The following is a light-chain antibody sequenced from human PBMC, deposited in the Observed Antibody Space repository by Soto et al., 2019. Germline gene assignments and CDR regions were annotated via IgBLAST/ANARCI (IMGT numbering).Light chain of an antibody. V-gene: IGLV2-14*01. Sequence: QSALAQPASVSGSPGQTITISCTGTSSDVGGYNAVSWYQHHPGKAPKLIIYEVTHRPAGVSGRFSASKSGNTASLTISGLQAEDEADYYSNSFRVNRLYVFGTGTKVTVL. J-gene: IGLJ1*01. CDR3: NSFRVNRLYV. CDR2: EVT. CDR1: SSDVGGYNA.